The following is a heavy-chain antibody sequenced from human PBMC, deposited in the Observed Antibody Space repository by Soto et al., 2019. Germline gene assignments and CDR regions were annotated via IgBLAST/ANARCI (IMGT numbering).Heavy chain of an antibody. CDR2: ISAYNGNT. V-gene: IGHV1-18*04. J-gene: IGHJ3*02. Sequence: GASVKVSCKASGYTFTSYGISWVLQAPGQGLEWMGWISAYNGNTNYAQKLQGRVTMTTDTSTSTAYMELRSLRSDDTAVYYCARDLAYDSSASRAFDIWGQGTMVTVSS. CDR1: GYTFTSYG. D-gene: IGHD3-22*01. CDR3: ARDLAYDSSASRAFDI.